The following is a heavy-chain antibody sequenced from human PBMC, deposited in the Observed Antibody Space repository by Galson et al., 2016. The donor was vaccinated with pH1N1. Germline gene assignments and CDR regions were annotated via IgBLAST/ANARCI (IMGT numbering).Heavy chain of an antibody. J-gene: IGHJ3*02. CDR1: RGSISDKDYS. V-gene: IGHV4-30-2*01. D-gene: IGHD2-8*01. CDR3: ARLTGVFETADAFDI. Sequence: TLSLTCTLSRGSISDKDYSWSWIRQPPGKGLEWIRYISHTGSTCFNPSLKSRLTISLGGSRKQFSLKLTSVTAADTAVYYCARLTGVFETADAFDIWGQGTMVTVTP. CDR2: ISHTGST.